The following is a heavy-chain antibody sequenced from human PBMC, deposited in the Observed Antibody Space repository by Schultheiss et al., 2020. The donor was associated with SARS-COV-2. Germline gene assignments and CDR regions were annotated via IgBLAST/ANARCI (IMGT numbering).Heavy chain of an antibody. J-gene: IGHJ6*03. D-gene: IGHD1-14*01. Sequence: SETLSLTCTVSGGSISSHYWSWIRQLAGKGLEWIGRIYTSGSTNYNPSLKSRVTTSVDTSKNQFYLKLSSVTSAETAVYYCARDLHSNNRYSPTYYYYYYCMDVWGKGTTVTVAS. CDR1: GGSISSHY. CDR2: IYTSGST. V-gene: IGHV4-4*07. CDR3: ARDLHSNNRYSPTYYYYYYCMDV.